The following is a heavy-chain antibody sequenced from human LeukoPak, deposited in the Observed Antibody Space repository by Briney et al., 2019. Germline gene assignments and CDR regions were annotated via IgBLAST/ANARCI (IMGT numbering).Heavy chain of an antibody. J-gene: IGHJ2*01. CDR1: GFNFDDYA. CDR2: INWKTGNG. CDR3: TRRAARWQFDL. Sequence: SGRSLRLSCAVSGFNFDDYAMHWVRQAPGRGQEWVSGINWKTGNGIYADSVKGRFTISRDNAKNSLYLQMSSLRAEDTALYYCTRRAARWQFDLWGRGTLLTVSS. D-gene: IGHD5-24*01. V-gene: IGHV3-9*01.